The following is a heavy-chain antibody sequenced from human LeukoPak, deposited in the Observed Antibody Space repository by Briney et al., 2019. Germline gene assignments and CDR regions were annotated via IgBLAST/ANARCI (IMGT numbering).Heavy chain of an antibody. CDR2: IYTSGST. CDR1: GGSISSGSYY. V-gene: IGHV4-61*02. J-gene: IGHJ4*02. CDR3: ARDHGADFDY. Sequence: PSETLSLTCTVSGGSISSGSYYWSWIRQPAGKGLEWIGRIYTSGSTNYNPSLKSRVTISVDTSKNQFSLKLSSVTAADTAVYYCARDHGADFDYWGQGTLVTVSS.